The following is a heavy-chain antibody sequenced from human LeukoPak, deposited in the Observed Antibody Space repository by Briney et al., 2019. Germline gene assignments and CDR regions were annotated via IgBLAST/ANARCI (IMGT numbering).Heavy chain of an antibody. V-gene: IGHV3-53*01. CDR2: IYSGGST. J-gene: IGHJ4*02. Sequence: PGGSLRPSCAASGFTVSSNYMSWVRQAPGKGLEWVSVIYSGGSTYYADSVKGRFTISRDNSKNTLYLQMNSLRAEDTAVYYCARVSRDGYAYDYWGQGTLVTVSS. CDR3: ARVSRDGYAYDY. D-gene: IGHD5-18*01. CDR1: GFTVSSNY.